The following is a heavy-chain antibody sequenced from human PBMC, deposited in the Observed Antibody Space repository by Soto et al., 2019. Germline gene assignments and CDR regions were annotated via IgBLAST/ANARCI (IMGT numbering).Heavy chain of an antibody. D-gene: IGHD3-22*01. Sequence: SESLYLTCAVSGYSITIGYYWGWVRRPPGKGLEWIGSVYHSGRTSYNPSLESRVTISVDTSKNQFSLRLSSVTAADTAVYYCARGGNYYDSSGFYPRDYWGQGILVTVSS. CDR3: ARGGNYYDSSGFYPRDY. CDR1: GYSITIGYY. V-gene: IGHV4-38-2*01. CDR2: VYHSGRT. J-gene: IGHJ4*02.